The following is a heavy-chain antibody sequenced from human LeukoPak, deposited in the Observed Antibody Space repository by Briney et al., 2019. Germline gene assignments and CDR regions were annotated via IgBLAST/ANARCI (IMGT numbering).Heavy chain of an antibody. D-gene: IGHD4-17*01. CDR2: ISNSSTYI. CDR3: ARDLDGDYASY. V-gene: IGHV3-21*01. Sequence: GGSLRLSCAASGFTFSSYSMNWVRQAPGKGLEWVSSISNSSTYIYYADSVKGRFTISRDNAENSLYLQMNSLRAEDTAVYYCARDLDGDYASYWGQGTLVTVSS. J-gene: IGHJ4*02. CDR1: GFTFSSYS.